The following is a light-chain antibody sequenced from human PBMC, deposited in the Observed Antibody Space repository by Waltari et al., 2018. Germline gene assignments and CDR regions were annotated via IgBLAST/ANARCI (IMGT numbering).Light chain of an antibody. J-gene: IGLJ3*02. CDR1: TSNIGTNA. CDR2: TNN. V-gene: IGLV1-44*01. Sequence: QSVLTQPPSASGTPGQRVTISCSGSTSNIGTNAVNWYQQLPGTAPKLLIYTNNHLPSGVPDRFSGSKSGTSASLAISGLQSVDEADYYCATWDDSLNGVFGGGTKLTVL. CDR3: ATWDDSLNGV.